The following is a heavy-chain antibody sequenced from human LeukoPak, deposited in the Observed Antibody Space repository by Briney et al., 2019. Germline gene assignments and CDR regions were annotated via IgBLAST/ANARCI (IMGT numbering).Heavy chain of an antibody. CDR2: ISSSSSYI. J-gene: IGHJ5*02. Sequence: GGSLRLSCAASGFTFSSYEMNWVRQAPGKGLEWVSSISSSSSYIYYADSVKGRFTISRDNAKNSLYLQMNSLRAEDTAVYYCARDLMRGGDPNWFDPWGQGTLVTVSS. D-gene: IGHD2-21*02. CDR1: GFTFSSYE. V-gene: IGHV3-21*01. CDR3: ARDLMRGGDPNWFDP.